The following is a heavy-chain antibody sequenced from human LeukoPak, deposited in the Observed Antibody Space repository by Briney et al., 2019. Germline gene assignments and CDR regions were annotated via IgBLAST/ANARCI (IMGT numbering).Heavy chain of an antibody. J-gene: IGHJ5*02. Sequence: ASVKVSCKAAGYTFTRYDITWVRQATGQGRESMGWMNPSTGSTVYAQKFQGRVTMTRDTSTSTAYMELSSLKSEDTAVYYCARSLRPETSVVNCCDPWGQGTLVTVSS. CDR2: MNPSTGST. CDR1: GYTFTRYD. V-gene: IGHV1-8*01. CDR3: ARSLRPETSVVNCCDP. D-gene: IGHD5-18*01.